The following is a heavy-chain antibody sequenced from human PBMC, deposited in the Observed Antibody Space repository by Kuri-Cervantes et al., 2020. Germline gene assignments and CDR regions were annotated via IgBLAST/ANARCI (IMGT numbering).Heavy chain of an antibody. V-gene: IGHV3-30-3*01. D-gene: IGHD4-17*01. J-gene: IGHJ4*02. Sequence: GGSLRLSCAASGFTFSSYAMHWVRQAPGKGLEWVAVISYDGSNKYYADSVKGRFTISRDNSKNTLYLQMNSLRAEDTAVYYCARGHGDYLDYWGQGTLVTVSS. CDR2: ISYDGSNK. CDR1: GFTFSSYA. CDR3: ARGHGDYLDY.